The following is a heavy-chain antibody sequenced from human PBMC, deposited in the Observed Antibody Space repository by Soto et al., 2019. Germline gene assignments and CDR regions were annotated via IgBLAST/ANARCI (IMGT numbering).Heavy chain of an antibody. V-gene: IGHV1-18*01. CDR3: ARDIVVVPAATYYYYGMDA. D-gene: IGHD2-2*01. CDR2: ISAYNGNT. CDR1: GYTFTSYG. Sequence: GASVKVPCKASGYTFTSYGISWVRQAPGQGLEWMGWISAYNGNTNYAQKLQGRVTMTTDTSTSTAYMELRSLRSDDTAVYYCARDIVVVPAATYYYYGMDAWGQGTTVTVSS. J-gene: IGHJ6*02.